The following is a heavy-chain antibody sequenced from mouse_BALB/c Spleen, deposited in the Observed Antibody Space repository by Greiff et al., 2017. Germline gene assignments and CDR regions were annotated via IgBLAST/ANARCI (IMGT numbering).Heavy chain of an antibody. D-gene: IGHD2-4*01. CDR2: IYWDDDK. CDR1: GFSLSTSGMG. J-gene: IGHJ3*01. V-gene: IGHV8-12*01. Sequence: QVTLKVSGPGILQPSQTLSLTCSFSGFSLSTSGMGVSWIRQPSGKGLEWLAHIYWDDDKRYNPSLKSRLTISKDTSSNQVFLKITSVDTADTATYYCARSVYYDYDAFAYWGQGTLVTVSA. CDR3: ARSVYYDYDAFAY.